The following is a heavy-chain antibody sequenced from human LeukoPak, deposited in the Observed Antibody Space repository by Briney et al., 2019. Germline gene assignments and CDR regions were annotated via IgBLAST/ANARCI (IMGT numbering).Heavy chain of an antibody. V-gene: IGHV3-30*18. CDR2: ISYDGSNK. D-gene: IGHD5-12*01. Sequence: GGSLRLSCAASGFTFSSYGMHWVRQAPGKGLEWVAVISYDGSNKYYADSVKGRFTISRDNSKNTLYLQMNSLRAEDTAVYYCAKDQGYRAPGRNSDYWGQGTLVTVSS. J-gene: IGHJ4*02. CDR1: GFTFSSYG. CDR3: AKDQGYRAPGRNSDY.